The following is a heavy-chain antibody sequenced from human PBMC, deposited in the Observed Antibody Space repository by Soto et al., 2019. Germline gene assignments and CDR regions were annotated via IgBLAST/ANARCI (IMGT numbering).Heavy chain of an antibody. V-gene: IGHV3-30*18. Sequence: ESGGGVVQPGRSLRLSCAASGFTFSSYGMHWVRQAPGKGLEWVAVISYDGSNKYYADSVKGRFTISRDNSKNTLYLQMNSLRAEDTAVYYCAKKLLWFGELLSPVDYWGQGTLVTVSS. J-gene: IGHJ4*02. CDR2: ISYDGSNK. CDR1: GFTFSSYG. CDR3: AKKLLWFGELLSPVDY. D-gene: IGHD3-10*01.